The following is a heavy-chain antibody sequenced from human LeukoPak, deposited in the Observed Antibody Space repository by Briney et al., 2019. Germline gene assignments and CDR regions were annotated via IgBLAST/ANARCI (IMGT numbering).Heavy chain of an antibody. Sequence: GGSLRLSCAVSGFTVSGDYMSWVRQAPGKGLEWVSVIYSGGSTYYADSVKGRFTISRDNSKNTLYLQMNSLRAEDTAVYYCARDLYGITGMRAFDYWGQGTLVTVSS. CDR3: ARDLYGITGMRAFDY. J-gene: IGHJ4*02. CDR1: GFTVSGDY. D-gene: IGHD1-20*01. V-gene: IGHV3-66*01. CDR2: IYSGGST.